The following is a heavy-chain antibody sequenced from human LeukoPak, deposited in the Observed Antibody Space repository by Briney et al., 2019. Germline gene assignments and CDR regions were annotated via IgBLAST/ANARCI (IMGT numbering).Heavy chain of an antibody. J-gene: IGHJ1*01. CDR1: GGSIRSGAYY. V-gene: IGHV4-31*03. CDR3: ARGGTSANFQH. Sequence: SSETLSLTCTVSGGSIRSGAYYWSWIRQRPGKGLEWIGYIHYSGSTHYNPSLQSRVSISVDTSQNQFSLKLSSVTAADTAVYYCARGGTSANFQHWGQGTLLTVSS. CDR2: IHYSGST.